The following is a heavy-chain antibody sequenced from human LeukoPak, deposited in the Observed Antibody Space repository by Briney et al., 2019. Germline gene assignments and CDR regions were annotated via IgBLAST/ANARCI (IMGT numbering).Heavy chain of an antibody. CDR1: GFNFDNFA. J-gene: IGHJ4*02. CDR2: ISHDGRTK. V-gene: IGHV3-30*04. Sequence: GGSLRLSCVVSGFNFDNFAMHWVRQPLGKGLEWVAVISHDGRTKYYADSMKGRITISRDNSKNTLFLQMNNLRSEDTAVYYCLITMVRGVIRGPFDYWGQGTLVTVSS. D-gene: IGHD3-10*01. CDR3: LITMVRGVIRGPFDY.